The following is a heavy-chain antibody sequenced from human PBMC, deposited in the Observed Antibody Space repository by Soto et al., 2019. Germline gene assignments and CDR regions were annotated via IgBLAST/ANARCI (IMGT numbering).Heavy chain of an antibody. D-gene: IGHD6-6*01. J-gene: IGHJ4*02. Sequence: EVVLVESGGRLVQPGGSLTLSCVASRFTFSRYWMSWVRQAPAKGLEWVAAIKPDASATYYVDSVRGRFTISRDNARHLLALQMNSLRADDTGGYYCASLDHGIEYTGRGDFDSWGQGTLVTVAS. CDR3: ASLDHGIEYTGRGDFDS. CDR1: RFTFSRYW. CDR2: IKPDASAT. V-gene: IGHV3-7*01.